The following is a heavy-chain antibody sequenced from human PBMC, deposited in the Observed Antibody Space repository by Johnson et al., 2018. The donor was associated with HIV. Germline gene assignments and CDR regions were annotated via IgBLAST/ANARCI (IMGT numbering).Heavy chain of an antibody. Sequence: QVLLVESGGGVVQPGRSLRLSCAASGFTFSSYAMHWVRQAPGKGLEWVAVISYDGSNKYYADSVKGRFTISRDNSKNTLYLQMNSLRAEDTAVYYCARHGTTVVTRGAFDVWGQGTVVTVSS. CDR3: ARHGTTVVTRGAFDV. V-gene: IGHV3-30-3*01. CDR2: ISYDGSNK. D-gene: IGHD4-23*01. J-gene: IGHJ3*01. CDR1: GFTFSSYA.